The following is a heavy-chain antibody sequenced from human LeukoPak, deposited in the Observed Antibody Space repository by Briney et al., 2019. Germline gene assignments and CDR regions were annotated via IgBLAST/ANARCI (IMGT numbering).Heavy chain of an antibody. J-gene: IGHJ4*02. Sequence: GGPLRLSGPAPGFTCRTYSRNWVRKAPGKGLEWFSFISGDGGSTYYADSVKGRFTISRDNSKNSLYLQMNSLRTEDTALYYCAKGRLITMIANWGQGTLVTVSS. CDR1: GFTCRTYS. D-gene: IGHD3-22*01. CDR3: AKGRLITMIAN. V-gene: IGHV3-43*02. CDR2: ISGDGGST.